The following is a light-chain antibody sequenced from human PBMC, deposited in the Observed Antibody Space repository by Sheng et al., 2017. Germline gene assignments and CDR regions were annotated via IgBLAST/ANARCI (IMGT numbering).Light chain of an antibody. CDR3: QQRSTWPQYT. V-gene: IGKV3-11*01. CDR2: AAS. J-gene: IGKJ2*01. Sequence: VLTQSPATLSLSPGERATLSCRASQSVSSYLAWYQQKPGQAPRLLIYAASSRATGIPERFSGSGSGTDFTLTISSLQAEDVAVYYCQQRSTWPQYTFGQGTKLNIK. CDR1: QSVSSY.